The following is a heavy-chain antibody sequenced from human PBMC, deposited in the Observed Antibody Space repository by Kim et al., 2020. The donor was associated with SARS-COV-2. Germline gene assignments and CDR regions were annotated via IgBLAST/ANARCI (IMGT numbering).Heavy chain of an antibody. J-gene: IGHJ4*02. D-gene: IGHD4-17*01. V-gene: IGHV5-10-1*01. Sequence: YAPSLPGRVTFSVDKSISPAYLQWSSLQASDTALYYCARRRQDYGDALDYWGQGTLLTVSS. CDR3: ARRRQDYGDALDY.